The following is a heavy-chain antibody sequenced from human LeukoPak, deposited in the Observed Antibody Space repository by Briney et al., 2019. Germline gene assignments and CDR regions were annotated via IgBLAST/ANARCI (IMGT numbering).Heavy chain of an antibody. CDR3: ARATGTWGHDGFDI. J-gene: IGHJ3*02. V-gene: IGHV1-18*01. D-gene: IGHD3-16*01. CDR1: GYTFMSHG. CDR2: ISGYSSNT. Sequence: ASVKVSCKASGYTFMSHGITWVRQAPGQGLEWMGWISGYSSNTHYAQTLQGRVTMTTDTSTNTAYMELRSLISDDTAVYYCARATGTWGHDGFDIWGQGTMVTVS.